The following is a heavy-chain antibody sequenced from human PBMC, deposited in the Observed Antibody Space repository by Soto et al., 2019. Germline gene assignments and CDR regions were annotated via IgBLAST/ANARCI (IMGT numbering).Heavy chain of an antibody. CDR2: IYYSGST. Sequence: SETLSLTCTVSGGSISSGGYYWSWIRHHPGKGLEWIGYIYYSGSTYYNPSLKSRVTISVDTSKNQFSLKLSSVTAADTAVYYCARSGYSYGPNPLLYWGQGTLVTVSS. J-gene: IGHJ4*02. V-gene: IGHV4-31*03. D-gene: IGHD5-18*01. CDR3: ARSGYSYGPNPLLY. CDR1: GGSISSGGYY.